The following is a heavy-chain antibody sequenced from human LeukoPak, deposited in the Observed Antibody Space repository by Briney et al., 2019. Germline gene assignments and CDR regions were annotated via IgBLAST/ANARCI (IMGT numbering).Heavy chain of an antibody. CDR3: AKTPYYGSGSSFDY. J-gene: IGHJ4*02. CDR1: GFTFSNYA. V-gene: IGHV3-23*01. CDR2: ISGSGGST. D-gene: IGHD3-10*01. Sequence: GGSLRLSCAASGFTFSNYAMNWVRQAPGKGLEWVSAISGSGGSTYYADSVKGRFTISRDNSKNTLYLQMNSLRAEDTAVYYCAKTPYYGSGSSFDYWGQGTLVTVSS.